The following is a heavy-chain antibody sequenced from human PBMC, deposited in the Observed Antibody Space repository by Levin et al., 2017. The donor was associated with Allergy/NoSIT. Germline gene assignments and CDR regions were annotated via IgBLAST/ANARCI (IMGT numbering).Heavy chain of an antibody. Sequence: PGGSLRLSCKASGYTFSDYYIHWVRQAPGQGLEWMGRISPNSGGTNFAQKFQGRVTMTRDTSINTAYMDLSRLSSDDTAIYYCARDLNTGSSFAFDVWGQGTMVTVSS. CDR2: ISPNSGGT. CDR1: GYTFSDYY. CDR3: ARDLNTGSSFAFDV. V-gene: IGHV1-2*06. J-gene: IGHJ3*01. D-gene: IGHD6-6*01.